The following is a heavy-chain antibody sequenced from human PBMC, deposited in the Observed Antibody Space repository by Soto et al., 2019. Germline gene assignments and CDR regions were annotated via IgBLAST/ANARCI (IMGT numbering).Heavy chain of an antibody. CDR1: GGPISSYY. Sequence: PSETLSLTCTVYGGPISSYYWSWVRQAPGQGLEWIGHIYYRGSTNYNPSLRSRSTITVDTSKNQFSLKLNSVTTSDAAVYYCARDGRAASGFDVWGQGIKVTVSS. V-gene: IGHV4-59*01. J-gene: IGHJ6*02. CDR2: IYYRGST. CDR3: ARDGRAASGFDV. D-gene: IGHD6-25*01.